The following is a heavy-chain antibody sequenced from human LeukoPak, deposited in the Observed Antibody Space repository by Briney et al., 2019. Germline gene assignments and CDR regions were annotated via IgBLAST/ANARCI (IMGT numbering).Heavy chain of an antibody. CDR2: IYYSGST. D-gene: IGHD5-24*01. CDR1: GGSISSYY. CDR3: ATVYNETDAFDI. Sequence: SETLSLTCTVSGGSISSYYWSWIRQPPGKGLEWIGYIYYSGSTNYNPYLKSRVTISVDTSKNQFSLKLSSVTAADTAVYYCATVYNETDAFDIWGQGTMVTVSS. J-gene: IGHJ3*02. V-gene: IGHV4-59*01.